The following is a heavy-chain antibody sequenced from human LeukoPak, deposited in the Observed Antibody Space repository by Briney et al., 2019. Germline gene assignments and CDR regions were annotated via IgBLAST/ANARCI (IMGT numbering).Heavy chain of an antibody. Sequence: ETPSLTCTVSGGSISGYYWSWIRQPPGKGLEWIGYTYYSGSTNYNPALKSRATISIDMAKNQFSLKLSSVTAADTAVYFCASIPYGVGAYYFDYWGQGTLGTVSS. V-gene: IGHV4-59*01. D-gene: IGHD2-2*02. J-gene: IGHJ4*02. CDR2: TYYSGST. CDR3: ASIPYGVGAYYFDY. CDR1: GGSISGYY.